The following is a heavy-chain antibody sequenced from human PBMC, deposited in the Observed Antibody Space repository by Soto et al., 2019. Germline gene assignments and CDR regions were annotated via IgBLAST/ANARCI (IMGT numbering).Heavy chain of an antibody. CDR2: MNPNSGNT. J-gene: IGHJ4*02. CDR1: GYTFTSYD. V-gene: IGHV1-8*01. CDR3: ARDWKEKVGSTFYY. D-gene: IGHD1-26*01. Sequence: QVQLVQSGAEVKKPGASVKVSCKASGYTFTSYDINWVRQATGQGLEWMGWMNPNSGNTGYAQKFQGRVTMTRNTSISTAYMELRSLRSDDTAVYYCARDWKEKVGSTFYYWGQGTLVAVSS.